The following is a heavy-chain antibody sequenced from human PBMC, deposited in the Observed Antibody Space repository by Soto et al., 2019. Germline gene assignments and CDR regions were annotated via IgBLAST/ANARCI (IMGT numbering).Heavy chain of an antibody. J-gene: IGHJ4*02. CDR2: IYYSGST. CDR1: GGSISSYY. Sequence: PSETLSLTCTVSGGSISSYYWSWIRQPPGKGLEWIGYIYYSGSTNYNPSLKSRVTISVDTSKNQFSLKLSSVTAADTAVYYCARHPDYDILTGFDYWGQGTLVTSPQ. CDR3: ARHPDYDILTGFDY. V-gene: IGHV4-59*08. D-gene: IGHD3-9*01.